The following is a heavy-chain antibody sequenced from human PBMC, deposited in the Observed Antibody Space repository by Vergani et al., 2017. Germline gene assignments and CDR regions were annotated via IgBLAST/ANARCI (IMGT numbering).Heavy chain of an antibody. V-gene: IGHV4-61*02. D-gene: IGHD3-22*01. J-gene: IGHJ6*02. CDR3: ARSGGYYSYYYYGMDV. Sequence: QVQLQESGPGLVKPSQTLSLTCTVSGASINNDFYYWHWIRQPAGKGLEWVGRIYVSGITDYNSSLQSRVSMSVDTSKNQFSLTLTSVTAADTAVYYCARSGGYYSYYYYGMDVWGQGTTVTVSS. CDR1: GASINNDFYY. CDR2: IYVSGIT.